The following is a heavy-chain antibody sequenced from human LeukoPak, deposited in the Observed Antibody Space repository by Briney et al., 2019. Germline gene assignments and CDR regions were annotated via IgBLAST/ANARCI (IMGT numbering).Heavy chain of an antibody. CDR1: GFTFSSYA. J-gene: IGHJ4*02. CDR3: ARGGSSWSYYFDY. CDR2: ISYDGSNK. D-gene: IGHD6-13*01. Sequence: HPGRSLRLSCAASGFTFSSYAMHWVRQAPGKGLEWVAVISYDGSNKYYADSVKGRFTISRDNSKNTLYLQMNSLRAEDTAVYYCARGGSSWSYYFDYWGQGTLVTVSS. V-gene: IGHV3-30-3*01.